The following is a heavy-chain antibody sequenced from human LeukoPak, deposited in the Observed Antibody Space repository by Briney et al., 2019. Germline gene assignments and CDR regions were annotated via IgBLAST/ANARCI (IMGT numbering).Heavy chain of an antibody. Sequence: GGSLRLSCTASGFTFGDYAMSWVRQAPGKGLEWVGFIRSKAYGGTTEYAASVKGRFTISRDDSKSIAYLQMNSLKTEDTAVYYCTRLIGLSFDYWGQGTLVTVSS. CDR1: GFTFGDYA. J-gene: IGHJ4*02. CDR2: IRSKAYGGTT. V-gene: IGHV3-49*04. CDR3: TRLIGLSFDY.